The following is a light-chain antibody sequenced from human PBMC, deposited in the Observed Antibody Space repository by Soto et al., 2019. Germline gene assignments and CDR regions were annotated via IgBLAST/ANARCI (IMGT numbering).Light chain of an antibody. V-gene: IGKV1-5*01. CDR3: QKYETYHRT. Sequence: DIQMTQFPSTLSAYVGDTVSVTCRASQTISGRLAWYQQQPGKAPHLIIYDASTLESGFSSRFIGSGSGTEFTLTINSLQTHECATYYCQKYETYHRTFGQGTKVEVK. J-gene: IGKJ1*01. CDR1: QTISGR. CDR2: DAS.